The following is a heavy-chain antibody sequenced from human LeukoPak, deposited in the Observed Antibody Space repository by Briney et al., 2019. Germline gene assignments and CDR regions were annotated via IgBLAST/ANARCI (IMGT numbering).Heavy chain of an antibody. CDR1: GGSFRGYY. CDR2: INHSGST. D-gene: IGHD3-9*01. J-gene: IGHJ4*02. V-gene: IGHV4-34*01. CDR3: ARVYDILTGYYGLGPSHFDY. Sequence: PSETLSLPCAVYGGSFRGYYWSWIRQPPGKGLEWIGEINHSGSTNYNPSLKSRVTISVDTSKTQFSLKLSSVTAADTAVYYCARVYDILTGYYGLGPSHFDYWGQGTLVTVSS.